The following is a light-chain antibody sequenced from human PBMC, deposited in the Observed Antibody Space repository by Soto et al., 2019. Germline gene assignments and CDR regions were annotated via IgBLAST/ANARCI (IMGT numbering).Light chain of an antibody. CDR2: DVS. CDR1: TSDVGGYNY. J-gene: IGLJ1*01. CDR3: CSYAGSYTYV. V-gene: IGLV2-11*01. Sequence: QSALTQPRSVSGSPGQSVTLSCTGTTSDVGGYNYVSWYQQHPGKAPKLMIYDVSERPSGVPDRFSGSKSGNTASLTISGLQAEDEADYYCCSYAGSYTYVFGTGTKLTVL.